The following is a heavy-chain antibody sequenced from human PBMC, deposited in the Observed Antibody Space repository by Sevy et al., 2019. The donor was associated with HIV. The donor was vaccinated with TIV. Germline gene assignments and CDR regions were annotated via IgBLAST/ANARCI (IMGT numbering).Heavy chain of an antibody. Sequence: GGSLRLSCAASVFTFSSYAMSWVRQAPGKGLEWVSAISGSGGSTYYADSVKGRFTISRDNSKNTLYLQMNSLRAEDTAVYYCAKKTRIGTAAPLDYWGQGTLVTVSS. CDR1: VFTFSSYA. V-gene: IGHV3-23*01. CDR2: ISGSGGST. D-gene: IGHD1-1*01. CDR3: AKKTRIGTAAPLDY. J-gene: IGHJ4*02.